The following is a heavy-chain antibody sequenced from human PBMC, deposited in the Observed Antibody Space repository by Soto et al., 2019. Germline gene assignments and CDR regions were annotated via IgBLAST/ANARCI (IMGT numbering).Heavy chain of an antibody. Sequence: GGPLRVSCRPSGLNFSAYEMHSVRKAPGKGLVWVSRINTDGSIIDYADSVKGRFTVSRDNAKNTLYLQMNSLRADDTAVYYCARDTDGLHYWGQGTLVTVSS. CDR2: INTDGSII. CDR1: GLNFSAYE. J-gene: IGHJ4*02. V-gene: IGHV3-74*01. CDR3: ARDTDGLHY.